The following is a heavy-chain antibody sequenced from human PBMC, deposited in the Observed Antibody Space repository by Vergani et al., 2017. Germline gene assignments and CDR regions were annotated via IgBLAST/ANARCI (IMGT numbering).Heavy chain of an antibody. CDR2: IKQDGSEK. Sequence: EVQLVESGGGLVQPGGSLRLSCAASGLTFSSYWMSWVRQAPGKGLEWVANIKQDGSEKYYVDSVKGRFTISRDNAKNSLYLQMNSLRAEDTAVYYCARGLRGRLRFLEWLLYFDYWGQGTLVTVSS. D-gene: IGHD3-3*01. V-gene: IGHV3-7*03. J-gene: IGHJ4*02. CDR1: GLTFSSYW. CDR3: ARGLRGRLRFLEWLLYFDY.